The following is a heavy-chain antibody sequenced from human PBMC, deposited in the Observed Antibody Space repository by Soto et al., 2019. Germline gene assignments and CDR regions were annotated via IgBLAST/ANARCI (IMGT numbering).Heavy chain of an antibody. J-gene: IGHJ6*02. Sequence: QVQLVQSGAEVKKPGASVKVSCKASGYTFTSYGISWVRQAPGQGLEWMGWISAYSGNTNYAQKLQGRVTMTTDTSTSTAYMELRSLRSDDTAVYYCARDQPIQGAAINYGMDVWGQGTTVTVSS. D-gene: IGHD6-25*01. CDR3: ARDQPIQGAAINYGMDV. CDR2: ISAYSGNT. V-gene: IGHV1-18*01. CDR1: GYTFTSYG.